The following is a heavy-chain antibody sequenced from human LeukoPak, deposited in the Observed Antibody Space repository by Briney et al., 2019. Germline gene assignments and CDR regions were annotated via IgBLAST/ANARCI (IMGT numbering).Heavy chain of an antibody. CDR2: INHSGST. CDR3: ASLYVWGSYRRDH. Sequence: PSETLSLTCAVYGGSFSGYYWSWIRQPPGKGLEWIGEINHSGSTNYNPSLKSRVTISVDTSKNQFSLKLSSVTAADTAVYYCASLYVWGSYRRDHWGQGTLVTVSS. D-gene: IGHD3-16*02. CDR1: GGSFSGYY. V-gene: IGHV4-34*01. J-gene: IGHJ4*02.